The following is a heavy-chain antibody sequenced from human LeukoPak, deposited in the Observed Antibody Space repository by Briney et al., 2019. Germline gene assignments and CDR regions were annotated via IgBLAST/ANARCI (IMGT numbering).Heavy chain of an antibody. D-gene: IGHD3-22*01. V-gene: IGHV1-69*13. CDR2: IIPIFGTA. CDR3: ARDSRSLYYDSSGYYPF. J-gene: IGHJ4*02. Sequence: VASVKVSCKASGGTFSSYAISWVRQAPGQGLEWMGGIIPIFGTANYAQKFQGRVTITADESTSTAYMELSSLRSEDTAVYYCARDSRSLYYDSSGYYPFWGQGTLVTVSS. CDR1: GGTFSSYA.